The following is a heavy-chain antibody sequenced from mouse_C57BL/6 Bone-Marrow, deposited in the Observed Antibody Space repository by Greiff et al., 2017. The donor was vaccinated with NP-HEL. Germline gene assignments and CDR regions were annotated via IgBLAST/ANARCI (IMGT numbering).Heavy chain of an antibody. Sequence: VKVVESGAELVRPGASVTLSCKASGYTFTDYEMHWVKQTPVHGLEWIGAIDPETGGTAYNQKFKGKAILTADKSSSTAYMELRSLTSEDSAVYYCTIYYEFAYWGQGTLVTVSA. D-gene: IGHD1-1*01. V-gene: IGHV1-15*01. CDR2: IDPETGGT. J-gene: IGHJ3*01. CDR1: GYTFTDYE. CDR3: TIYYEFAY.